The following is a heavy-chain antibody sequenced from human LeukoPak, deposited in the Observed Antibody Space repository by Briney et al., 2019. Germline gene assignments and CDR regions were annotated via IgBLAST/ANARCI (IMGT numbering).Heavy chain of an antibody. CDR1: GYTFTSYY. CDR3: ARDGGYCSSTSCFAFY. V-gene: IGHV1-46*01. Sequence: ASVKVSCKASGYTFTSYYMHWVRQAPGQGLEWMGIINPSDGSTTYAQKFQGRVTMTRDTSTSTVYMELSSLRSGDTAVYYCARDGGYCSSTSCFAFYWGQGTLVTVSS. D-gene: IGHD2-2*01. CDR2: INPSDGST. J-gene: IGHJ4*02.